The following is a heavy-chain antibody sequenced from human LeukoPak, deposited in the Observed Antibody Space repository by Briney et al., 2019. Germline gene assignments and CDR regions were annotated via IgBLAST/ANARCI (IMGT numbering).Heavy chain of an antibody. CDR1: GGSISSSSYY. D-gene: IGHD5-12*01. CDR2: IYYSGST. J-gene: IGHJ4*02. Sequence: PSETLSLTCTVSGGSISSSSYYWGWIRQPPGTGLEWIGSIYYSGSTYYNPSLKSRVTISVDTSKNQFSPKLSSVTAADTAVYYCARGDAAARPRGGYSGYDYWLPTRHKYDDYVISYWGQGTLVTVSS. V-gene: IGHV4-39*01. CDR3: ARGDAAARPRGGYSGYDYWLPTRHKYDDYVISY.